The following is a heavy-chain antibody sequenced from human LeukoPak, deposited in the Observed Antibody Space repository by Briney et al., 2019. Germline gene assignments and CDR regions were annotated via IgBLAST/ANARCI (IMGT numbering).Heavy chain of an antibody. CDR3: AKAQASDYSLIVVIIDF. CDR2: ISGDGTHT. Sequence: PGGSLRVSCAASGFTFSTYAMSWISQAPGRGVEWVSTISGDGTHTYYADSVKGRFTISRDNSKNTVSLEMNSLRAEDTALYYCAKAQASDYSLIVVIIDFWGQGTLVTVSS. V-gene: IGHV3-23*01. CDR1: GFTFSTYA. D-gene: IGHD3-22*01. J-gene: IGHJ4*02.